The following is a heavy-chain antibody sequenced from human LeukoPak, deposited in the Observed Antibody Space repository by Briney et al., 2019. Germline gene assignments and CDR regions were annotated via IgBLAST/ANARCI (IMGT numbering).Heavy chain of an antibody. CDR1: GGSFSGYY. CDR2: INHSGST. D-gene: IGHD6-19*01. V-gene: IGHV4-34*01. Sequence: SETLSLTCAVYGGSFSGYYWSWIRQPPGKGLEWIGEINHSGSTNYNPSLKSRVIISVDTSKNRFSLNLSSVTAADTAVYYCARVGWDSSGWYVRYYFDYWGQGTLVTVSS. CDR3: ARVGWDSSGWYVRYYFDY. J-gene: IGHJ4*02.